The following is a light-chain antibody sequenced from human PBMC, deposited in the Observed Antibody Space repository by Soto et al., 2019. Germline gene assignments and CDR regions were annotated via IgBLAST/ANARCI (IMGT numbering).Light chain of an antibody. CDR2: AAS. CDR1: QSVRSN. V-gene: IGKV3-15*01. J-gene: IGKJ1*01. Sequence: EIVMTQSPATLSVSPGEWATLSYRASQSVRSNLAWYQQRPGQAPRLLIYAASTRATGIPARFSGSGSGTEFTLIIDSLQSEDFAVYYCQQYNNWPRTFGQGTKVEIK. CDR3: QQYNNWPRT.